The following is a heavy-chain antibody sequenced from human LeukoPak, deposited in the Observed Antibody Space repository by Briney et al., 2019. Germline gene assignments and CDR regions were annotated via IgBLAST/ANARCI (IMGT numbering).Heavy chain of an antibody. CDR3: ARLPGQLYYFDY. J-gene: IGHJ4*02. CDR2: INHSGST. D-gene: IGHD1-14*01. V-gene: IGHV4-34*01. CDR1: GGSCSGYY. Sequence: SETLSLTCAVYGGSCSGYYWSWIRQPPGKGLEWIGEINHSGSTNYNPSLKSRVTISVDMSRNQFSLRLRSVTAADTAVYYCARLPGQLYYFDYWGQGTLVTVSS.